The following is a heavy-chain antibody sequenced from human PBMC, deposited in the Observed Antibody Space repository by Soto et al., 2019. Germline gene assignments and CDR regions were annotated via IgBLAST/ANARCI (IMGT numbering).Heavy chain of an antibody. V-gene: IGHV3-23*01. CDR1: GFTFSSYA. J-gene: IGHJ6*03. Sequence: GGSLRLSCAASGFTFSSYAMSWVRQAPGKGLEWVSAISGSGGSTYYADSVKGRFTISRDNSKNTLYLQMNSLRAEDTAVYYCARGIRSGYDSPYYYYYMDVWGKGTTVTVSS. CDR3: ARGIRSGYDSPYYYYYMDV. CDR2: ISGSGGST. D-gene: IGHD5-12*01.